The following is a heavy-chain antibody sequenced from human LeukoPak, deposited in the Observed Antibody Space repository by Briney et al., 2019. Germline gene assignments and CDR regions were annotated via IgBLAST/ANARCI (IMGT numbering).Heavy chain of an antibody. CDR2: ISAYNGNT. D-gene: IGHD6-13*01. CDR1: GYTFTSYG. Sequence: APVKVSCKASGYTFTSYGISWVRQAPGQGLEWMGWISAYNGNTNYAQKLQGRVTMTTDTSTSTAYMELRSLRSDDTAVYYCARDNMQQLAKIYSDYWGQGTLVTVSS. V-gene: IGHV1-18*01. J-gene: IGHJ4*02. CDR3: ARDNMQQLAKIYSDY.